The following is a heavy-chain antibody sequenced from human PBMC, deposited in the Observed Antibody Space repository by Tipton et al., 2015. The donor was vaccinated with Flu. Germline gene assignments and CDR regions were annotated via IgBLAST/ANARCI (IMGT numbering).Heavy chain of an antibody. CDR1: GGTFSSYA. Sequence: QLVQSGAEVKKPGSSVKVSCKASGGTFSSYAISWVRQAPGQGLEWMGGIIPIFGTANYAQKFQGRVTITADEFTSTAYMELSSLRSEDTAVYFCARAPDYGDYRYWYFDLWGRGTLVTVSS. D-gene: IGHD4-17*01. J-gene: IGHJ2*01. V-gene: IGHV1-69*01. CDR3: ARAPDYGDYRYWYFDL. CDR2: IIPIFGTA.